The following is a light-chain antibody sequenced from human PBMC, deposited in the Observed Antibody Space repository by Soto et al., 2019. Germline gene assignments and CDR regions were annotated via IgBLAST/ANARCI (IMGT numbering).Light chain of an antibody. Sequence: QSVLTQPPSASGTTGQRVTISCSGRRSNIGTNYVYWYQQFPGTAPKLLIHSNSHRPSGVPDRFSGSKSGTSASLAISGLRSDDEADYYCAAWDDSLSGPVFGGGTKLTVL. V-gene: IGLV1-47*02. CDR2: SNS. CDR3: AAWDDSLSGPV. J-gene: IGLJ3*02. CDR1: RSNIGTNY.